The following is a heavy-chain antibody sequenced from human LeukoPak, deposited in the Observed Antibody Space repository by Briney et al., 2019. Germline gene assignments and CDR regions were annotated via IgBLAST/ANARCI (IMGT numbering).Heavy chain of an antibody. CDR1: GYTFTGYY. D-gene: IGHD3-10*01. CDR3: ARISSGSGEYFQH. Sequence: ASVKVSCKASGYTFTGYYTHWVRQAPGQGLEWMGWINPNSGGTNYAQKFQGRVTMTRDTSISTAYMELSRLRSDDTAVYYCARISSGSGEYFQHWGQGTLVTVSS. CDR2: INPNSGGT. V-gene: IGHV1-2*02. J-gene: IGHJ1*01.